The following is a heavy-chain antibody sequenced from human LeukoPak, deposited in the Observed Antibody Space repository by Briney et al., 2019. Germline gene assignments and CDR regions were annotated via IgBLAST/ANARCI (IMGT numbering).Heavy chain of an antibody. CDR1: GGSFSGYY. D-gene: IGHD2-21*01. Sequence: SETLSLTCAVYGGSFSGYYWSWIRQPPGKGLEWIGEINHSGSTNYNPSLKSRVTISVETSKNQFSLKLSSVTAADTAVYYCARGGRYYAVWCYPIIRRCDSDSGGRGTLATVSS. V-gene: IGHV4-34*01. CDR2: INHSGST. CDR3: ARGGRYYAVWCYPIIRRCDSDS. J-gene: IGHJ4*02.